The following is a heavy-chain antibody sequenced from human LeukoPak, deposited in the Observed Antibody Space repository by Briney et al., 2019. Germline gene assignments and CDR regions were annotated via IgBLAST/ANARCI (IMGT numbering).Heavy chain of an antibody. V-gene: IGHV4-34*01. J-gene: IGHJ4*02. CDR3: ARVKLSSSWYSDY. D-gene: IGHD6-13*01. CDR1: GVSFSGYY. CDR2: INHSVST. Sequence: SETLSLTCAVYGVSFSGYYWSWIRQPPGKGLEWIGEINHSVSTNYNPSLKSRVTISVDMSKNQFSLKLSSVTAADTAVYYCARVKLSSSWYSDYWGQGTLVTVSS.